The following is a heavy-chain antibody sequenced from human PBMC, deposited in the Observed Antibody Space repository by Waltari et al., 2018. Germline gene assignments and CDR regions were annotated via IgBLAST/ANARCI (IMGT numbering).Heavy chain of an antibody. D-gene: IGHD3-10*01. V-gene: IGHV1-2*02. CDR3: ARSDGSLNYGMAV. CDR1: GYSFTDYY. J-gene: IGHJ6*02. CDR2: ISPGRGST. Sequence: QAQLMQSGAEVRKPGASVKVSCGASGYSFTDYYMHWLRQTRGQALEWRGPTRGQGLEWLRWISPGRGSTRYAQTVEGRVMLPRDTAINTVFVEVTRLRPADTAVYYCARSDGSLNYGMAVWGQGTTVTVSS.